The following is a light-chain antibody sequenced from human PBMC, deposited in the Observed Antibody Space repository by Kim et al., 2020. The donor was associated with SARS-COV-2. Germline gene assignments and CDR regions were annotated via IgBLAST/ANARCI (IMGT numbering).Light chain of an antibody. J-gene: IGLJ2*01. Sequence: SYELTQPPSMSVSPGQTVTLTCSGDKLGEKYSCWYQQRSGQSPILLIYQDFKRPSGIPERFSGSNFGNTATLTISGTQTVDEADYYCQAWDSGTVVFGGGTKLTVL. V-gene: IGLV3-1*01. CDR1: KLGEKY. CDR3: QAWDSGTVV. CDR2: QDF.